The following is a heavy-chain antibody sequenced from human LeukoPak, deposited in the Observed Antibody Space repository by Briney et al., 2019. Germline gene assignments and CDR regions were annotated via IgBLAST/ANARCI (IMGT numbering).Heavy chain of an antibody. CDR3: ARDHNYAFDN. D-gene: IGHD1-1*01. V-gene: IGHV3-48*01. J-gene: IGHJ4*02. CDR1: GFPFIEYS. CDR2: IGIDSGNT. Sequence: GGSLRLSCTASGFPFIEYSMNWVRQVPGKGLEGISYIGIDSGNTKYADSVRGRFTISADKAKNALYLQMNSLRVEDTAVYYCARDHNYAFDNWGQGTLVSVAS.